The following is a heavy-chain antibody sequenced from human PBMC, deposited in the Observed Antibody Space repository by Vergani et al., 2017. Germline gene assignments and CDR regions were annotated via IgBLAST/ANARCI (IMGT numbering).Heavy chain of an antibody. CDR1: GGSISSSSYY. CDR2: IYYSGST. D-gene: IGHD6-13*01. CDR3: ARERVAAAAGNWYFDL. V-gene: IGHV4-39*07. Sequence: QLQLQESGPGLVKPSETLSLTCTVSGGSISSSSYYWGWIRQPPGKGLEWIGSIYYSGSTYYNPSLKSRVTISVDTTKNQFSLKLSSVTAADTAVYYCARERVAAAAGNWYFDLWGRGTLVTVSS. J-gene: IGHJ2*01.